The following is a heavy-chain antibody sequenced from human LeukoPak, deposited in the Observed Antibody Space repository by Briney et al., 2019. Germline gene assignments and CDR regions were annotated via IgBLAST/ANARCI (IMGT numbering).Heavy chain of an antibody. CDR1: GGSISSSTYY. J-gene: IGHJ4*02. CDR2: ITYSGST. D-gene: IGHD1-26*01. CDR3: ARQGVGATDC. Sequence: SEALSLTCTVSGGSISSSTYYWAWIRQSPGKGLEWIGSITYSGSTYYNPSLESRVTISVDTSKNQFSLRLISVTAVDTAVYYCARQGVGATDCWGQGTLVTVSS. V-gene: IGHV4-39*01.